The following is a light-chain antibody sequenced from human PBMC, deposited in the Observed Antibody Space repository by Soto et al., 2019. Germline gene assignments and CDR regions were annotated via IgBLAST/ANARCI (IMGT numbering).Light chain of an antibody. Sequence: EIVLTQSPATLSLSPGERATLSCRASQSVSSNLAWYQQKPGQAPRLLIYDASNRATGIPVRLSGSGSGTDFTLTISSLEPEDFAVYYCQQSRNWPLTFGGGTKVEIK. CDR3: QQSRNWPLT. CDR1: QSVSSN. V-gene: IGKV3-11*01. J-gene: IGKJ4*01. CDR2: DAS.